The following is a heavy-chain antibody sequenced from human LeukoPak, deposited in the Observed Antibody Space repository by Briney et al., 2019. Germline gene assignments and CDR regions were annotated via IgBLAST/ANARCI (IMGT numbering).Heavy chain of an antibody. CDR3: AKDYRLGRGGDYYFDY. CDR1: GFTFSSYG. CDR2: ISYDGSNK. D-gene: IGHD4-17*01. V-gene: IGHV3-30*18. J-gene: IGHJ4*02. Sequence: GGSLRLSCAASGFTFSSYGMHWVRQAPGNGLEWVAVISYDGSNKYYADSVKGRFTISRDNSKNTLYLQMNSLRAEDTAVYYCAKDYRLGRGGDYYFDYWGQGTLVTVSS.